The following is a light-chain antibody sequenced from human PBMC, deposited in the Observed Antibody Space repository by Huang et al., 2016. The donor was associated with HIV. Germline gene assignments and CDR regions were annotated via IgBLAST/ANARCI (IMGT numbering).Light chain of an antibody. CDR2: KAS. V-gene: IGKV1-5*03. CDR1: QSIGSW. CDR3: QQYNTYSGK. Sequence: DIQMTQSPSALSASVGDRVTITCRASQSIGSWLAWYQQKPGKPPNLLIYKASTLQSGGPSRFGGSGSGTEFTLTISSLQPDDFATYFCQQYNTYSGKFGPGTKVE. J-gene: IGKJ1*01.